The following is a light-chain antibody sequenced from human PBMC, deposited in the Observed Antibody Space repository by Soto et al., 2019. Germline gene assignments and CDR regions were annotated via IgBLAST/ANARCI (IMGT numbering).Light chain of an antibody. CDR1: SSNLGNNT. Sequence: LTEPRSESWTPGQIVALSCSGSSSNLGNNTVTWYQQLPGTAPKPLIYSTSLRSSGVPGRFSGSKSCASACLFISGLQSEDEADYHCAGRDDRLDVYVFGTGTKV. V-gene: IGLV1-44*01. CDR3: AGRDDRLDVYV. CDR2: STS. J-gene: IGLJ1*01.